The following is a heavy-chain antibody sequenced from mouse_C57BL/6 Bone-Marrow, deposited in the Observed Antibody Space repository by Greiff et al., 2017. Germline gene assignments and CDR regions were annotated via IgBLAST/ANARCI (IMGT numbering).Heavy chain of an antibody. D-gene: IGHD6-5*01. CDR1: GYTFTSYW. Sequence: QVQLQQPGAELVKPGASVKLSCKASGYTFTSYWLHWVKQRPGQGLEWIGMIHPNSGSTNYNEKFKSKATLTVDKSSSTAYIQLSSLTSEDSAVYYCARTAYGDAMDYWGQGTSVTVSS. CDR2: IHPNSGST. V-gene: IGHV1-64*01. J-gene: IGHJ4*01. CDR3: ARTAYGDAMDY.